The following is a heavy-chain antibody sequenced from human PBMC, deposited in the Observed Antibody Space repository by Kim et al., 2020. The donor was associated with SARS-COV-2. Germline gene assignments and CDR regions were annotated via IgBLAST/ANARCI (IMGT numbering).Heavy chain of an antibody. CDR2: IASGAST. D-gene: IGHD2-15*01. V-gene: IGHV3-53*01. CDR3: ANSAAY. Sequence: IASGASTYYANSVKGRFTIYRDSSKNTLYLQMSSLRVEDTAVYYCANSAAYWGQGTLVTVSS. J-gene: IGHJ4*02.